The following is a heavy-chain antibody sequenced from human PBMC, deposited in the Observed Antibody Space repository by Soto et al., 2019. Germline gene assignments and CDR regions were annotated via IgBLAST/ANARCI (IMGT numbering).Heavy chain of an antibody. D-gene: IGHD3-22*01. CDR3: ARSLKGYSSGYHYYFDN. V-gene: IGHV1-69*13. J-gene: IGHJ4*02. CDR1: GGTFSSDA. Sequence: SVKVSCKASGGTFSSDAISWVRQAPGQGLEWMGGIIPIFGTANYAQKFQGRVTITADESTSTAYMELSSLRSEDTAVYYCARSLKGYSSGYHYYFDNWCQGTLVIASS. CDR2: IIPIFGTA.